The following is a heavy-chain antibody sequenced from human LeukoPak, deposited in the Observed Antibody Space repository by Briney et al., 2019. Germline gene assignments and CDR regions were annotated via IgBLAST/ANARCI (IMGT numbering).Heavy chain of an antibody. CDR1: GFTFSSYA. V-gene: IGHV3-30-3*01. CDR2: ISYDGSNK. CDR3: ARVHVGILQWLFYYMDV. Sequence: GRSLRLSCAASGFTFSSYAMHWVRQAPGKGLEWVAVISYDGSNKYYADPVKGRFTISRDNSKNSLYLQMNSLRAEDTAVYYCARVHVGILQWLFYYMDVWGKGTTVTVSS. J-gene: IGHJ6*03. D-gene: IGHD3-3*01.